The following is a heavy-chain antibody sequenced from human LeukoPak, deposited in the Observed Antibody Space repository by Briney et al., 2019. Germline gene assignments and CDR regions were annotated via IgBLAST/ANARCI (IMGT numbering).Heavy chain of an antibody. CDR2: IFYSGNT. Sequence: SETLSLTCTVSGGSISSSTYYWGWIRQPTGKGLEWIGVIFYSGNTFYNPSLRSRVTISVDTSKNQFSPNLRSVTAADTAVYDCARDPECSSFDYWGQGVLVTVSS. V-gene: IGHV4-39*07. CDR1: GGSISSSTYY. J-gene: IGHJ4*02. CDR3: ARDPECSSFDY. D-gene: IGHD6-13*01.